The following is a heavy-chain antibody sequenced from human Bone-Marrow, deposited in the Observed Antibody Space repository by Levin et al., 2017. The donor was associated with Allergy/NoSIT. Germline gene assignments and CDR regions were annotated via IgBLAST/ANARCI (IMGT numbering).Heavy chain of an antibody. CDR1: GYTFTSYD. D-gene: IGHD2-15*01. CDR2: MNPNSGNT. J-gene: IGHJ6*02. V-gene: IGHV1-8*01. Sequence: ASVKVSCKASGYTFTSYDINWVRQATGQGLEWMGWMNPNSGNTGYAQKFQGRVTMTRNTSISTAYMELSSLRSEDTAVYYCARVWWSDLGYCSGGSCYTPFGLYYYGMDVWGQGTTVTVSS. CDR3: ARVWWSDLGYCSGGSCYTPFGLYYYGMDV.